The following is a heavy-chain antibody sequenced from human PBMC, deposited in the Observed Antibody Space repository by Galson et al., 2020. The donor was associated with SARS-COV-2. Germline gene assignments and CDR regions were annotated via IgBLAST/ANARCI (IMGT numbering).Heavy chain of an antibody. D-gene: IGHD6-13*01. CDR1: GFSLSTSGMC. V-gene: IGHV2-70*01. J-gene: IGHJ6*02. Sequence: SGPTLVKPTQTLTLTCTFSGFSLSTSGMCVSWIRQPPGKALEWLALIDWDDDKYYSTSLKTRLTISKDTSKNQVVLTMTNMDPVDTATYYCARIRTGQQLVRDYYYWMYVWGQGTAVTVSS. CDR3: ARIRTGQQLVRDYYYWMYV. CDR2: IDWDDDK.